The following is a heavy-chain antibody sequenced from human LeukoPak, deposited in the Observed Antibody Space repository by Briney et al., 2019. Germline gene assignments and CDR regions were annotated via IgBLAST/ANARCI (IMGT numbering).Heavy chain of an antibody. D-gene: IGHD2-8*01. Sequence: PGGSLRLSCAASGFTFSSYAMHWVRQAPGKGLEYVSAISSNGGSTYYANSVKGRFTISRDNSKNTLYLQMGSLRAEDMAVYYCARAPNQEYYFDYWGQGTLVTVSS. J-gene: IGHJ4*02. V-gene: IGHV3-64*01. CDR2: ISSNGGST. CDR1: GFTFSSYA. CDR3: ARAPNQEYYFDY.